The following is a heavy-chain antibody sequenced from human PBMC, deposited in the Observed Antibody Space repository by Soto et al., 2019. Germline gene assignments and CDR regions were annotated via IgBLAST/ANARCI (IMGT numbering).Heavy chain of an antibody. CDR3: AKGQQWLGKFDY. V-gene: IGHV3-23*01. CDR1: GFTFSSYA. D-gene: IGHD6-19*01. CDR2: ISGSGGST. J-gene: IGHJ4*02. Sequence: EVQLLESGGGLVQPGGSLRLSCAASGFTFSSYALSWVRQAPGKGLEWVSAISGSGGSTYYADSVKGRFTISRDNSKNTLYLQMNSLRAEDTAVYYCAKGQQWLGKFDYWGQGTLVTVSS.